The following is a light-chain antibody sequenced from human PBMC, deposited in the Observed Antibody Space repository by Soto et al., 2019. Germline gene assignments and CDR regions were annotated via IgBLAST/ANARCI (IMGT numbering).Light chain of an antibody. CDR1: QSITTW. CDR3: QQYNNYSWT. V-gene: IGKV1-5*03. Sequence: DIQMTQSPSTLSASVGDRVTITCRASQSITTWLAWYQQKPGKAPKLLIYKASNLESGVPSRFSGSGSGTEFTLTISSLQPEDFATYYCQQYNNYSWTFGQGTEVEIK. CDR2: KAS. J-gene: IGKJ1*01.